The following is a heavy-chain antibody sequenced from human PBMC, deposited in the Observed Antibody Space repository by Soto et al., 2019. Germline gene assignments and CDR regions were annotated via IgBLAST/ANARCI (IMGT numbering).Heavy chain of an antibody. V-gene: IGHV3-30-3*01. Sequence: GGSLRLSCAASGFTFSSYAMNWGRQAPGKGLEWVALISHDGINKYYADSVRGRFTISRDSSTNTLYLQMNSLRAADTAAYYCGRCTSTSCHLGSDYWGQGILVTVSS. D-gene: IGHD2-2*01. CDR1: GFTFSSYA. J-gene: IGHJ4*02. CDR3: GRCTSTSCHLGSDY. CDR2: ISHDGINK.